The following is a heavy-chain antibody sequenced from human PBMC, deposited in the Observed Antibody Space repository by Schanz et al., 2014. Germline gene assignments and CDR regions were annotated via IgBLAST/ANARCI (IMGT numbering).Heavy chain of an antibody. CDR2: ITYSGRP. V-gene: IGHV4-59*01. CDR3: ARAHSTSLERGCHYYMAV. J-gene: IGHJ6*03. CDR1: GGSISSYY. Sequence: QVQLQESGPGLVRPSETLSLTCTVSGGSISSYYWSWIRQSPGKGPEWIGYITYSGRPNHNASLKSRVTRSVDTAKSQFSLNVTAETAADTAIYSWARAHSTSLERGCHYYMAVWGKGTTVTVSS. D-gene: IGHD6-19*01.